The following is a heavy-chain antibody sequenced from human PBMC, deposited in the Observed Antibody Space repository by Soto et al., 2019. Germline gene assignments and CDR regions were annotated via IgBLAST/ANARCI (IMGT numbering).Heavy chain of an antibody. D-gene: IGHD3-16*02. CDR3: ARAWGLRLGELSLPNWFDP. Sequence: SETLSLTCTVSGGSISSGGYYWSWIRQHPGKGLEWIGYIYYSGSTYYNPSLKSRVTISVDTSKNQFSLKLSSVTAADTAVYYCARAWGLRLGELSLPNWFDPWGQGTLVTVSS. CDR2: IYYSGST. CDR1: GGSISSGGYY. V-gene: IGHV4-31*03. J-gene: IGHJ5*02.